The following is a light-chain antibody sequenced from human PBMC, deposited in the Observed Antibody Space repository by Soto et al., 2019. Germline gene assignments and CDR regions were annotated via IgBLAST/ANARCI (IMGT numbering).Light chain of an antibody. Sequence: QSVLTQSPSASASLGASVKLTCTLSSGHSTYAIAWHQQQPEKGPRFLMKLNSDGSHNKGDGIPDRFSGSSSGAERYLPISSLQSEDEADYYCQTWGTGIGVFGGGTKLTVL. CDR2: LNSDGSH. CDR1: SGHSTYA. J-gene: IGLJ2*01. V-gene: IGLV4-69*01. CDR3: QTWGTGIGV.